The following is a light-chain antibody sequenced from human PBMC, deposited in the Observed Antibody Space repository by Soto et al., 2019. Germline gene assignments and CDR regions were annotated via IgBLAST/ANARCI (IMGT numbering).Light chain of an antibody. CDR3: STWDGGLSSVI. J-gene: IGLJ2*01. Sequence: QSVLTQPPSVYETPGQSVTISCSGSSSNIGRNYVFWYQPVPGAAPKLIIYRSIQRPSGVPDRFSGSASGTSASLAISGLRSEDEDDYYCSTWDGGLSSVIFGGGTKLTVL. CDR1: SSNIGRNY. V-gene: IGLV1-47*01. CDR2: RSI.